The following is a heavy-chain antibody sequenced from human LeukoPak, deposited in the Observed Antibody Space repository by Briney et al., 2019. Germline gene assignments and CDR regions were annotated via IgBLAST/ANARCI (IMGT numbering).Heavy chain of an antibody. CDR1: GYTFTSYG. Sequence: ASVKVSFKASGYTFTSYGISWVRQAPGQGLEWMGWISAYNGNTNYAQKLQGRVTMTTDTSTSTAYMELSSLRSDDTAVYYCARASDTALSAYWGQGPLVTVSS. D-gene: IGHD5-18*01. CDR3: ARASDTALSAY. CDR2: ISAYNGNT. V-gene: IGHV1-18*01. J-gene: IGHJ4*02.